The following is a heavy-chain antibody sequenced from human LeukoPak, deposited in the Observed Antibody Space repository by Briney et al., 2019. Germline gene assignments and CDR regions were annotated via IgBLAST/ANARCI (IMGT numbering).Heavy chain of an antibody. D-gene: IGHD3-16*02. CDR3: ARMIGLGEVSPYFDY. Sequence: GASVKVSCKASGYTFTTYWIAWVRQVPGKGLEWMGIIHPRDSDIRYNPPFQGQVTISADKSISTAYLQWNSLKASDTAMYYCARMIGLGEVSPYFDYWGQGSLVTVSS. V-gene: IGHV5-51*01. CDR2: IHPRDSDI. CDR1: GYTFTTYW. J-gene: IGHJ4*02.